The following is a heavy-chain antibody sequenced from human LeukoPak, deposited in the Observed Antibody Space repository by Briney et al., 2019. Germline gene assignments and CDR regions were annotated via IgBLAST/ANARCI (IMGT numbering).Heavy chain of an antibody. J-gene: IGHJ5*02. CDR1: GLRFSDVW. CDR2: ILSNAAGATT. D-gene: IGHD3-10*01. CDR3: GDFYNSGSYYP. Sequence: GGSLRLSCKASGLRFSDVWMNWVRQAPGKGLEWVGRILSNAAGATTDYTAPVKGRFTISRDDSKNILYLEMNSLTTEDTAVYYCGDFYNSGSYYPWGQGTLVTVSS. V-gene: IGHV3-15*07.